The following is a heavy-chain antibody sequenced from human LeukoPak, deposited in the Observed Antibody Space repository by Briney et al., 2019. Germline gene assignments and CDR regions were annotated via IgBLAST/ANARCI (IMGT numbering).Heavy chain of an antibody. J-gene: IGHJ4*02. CDR3: AKDYRVDYVWGSYRFFDY. D-gene: IGHD3-16*02. Sequence: GGSLRLSCAASGFTFSDYYMSWIRQAPGKGLEWVSAISGSGGSTYYADSVKGRFTISRDNSKNTLYLQMNSLRAEDTAVYYCAKDYRVDYVWGSYRFFDYWGQGTLVTVSS. CDR1: GFTFSDYY. CDR2: ISGSGGST. V-gene: IGHV3-23*01.